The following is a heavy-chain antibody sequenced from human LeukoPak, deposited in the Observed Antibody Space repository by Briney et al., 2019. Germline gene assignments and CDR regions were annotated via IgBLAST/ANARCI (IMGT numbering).Heavy chain of an antibody. Sequence: SETLSLTCAVYGGSFSGYYWSWIRQPPGNGLEWIGEINHSGSTNYNPSLKSRVTISVDTSKNQFPLKLSSVTAADTAVYYCARGVDGPNTYQFDYWGQGTLVTVSS. CDR2: INHSGST. D-gene: IGHD5-24*01. V-gene: IGHV4-34*01. CDR1: GGSFSGYY. J-gene: IGHJ4*02. CDR3: ARGVDGPNTYQFDY.